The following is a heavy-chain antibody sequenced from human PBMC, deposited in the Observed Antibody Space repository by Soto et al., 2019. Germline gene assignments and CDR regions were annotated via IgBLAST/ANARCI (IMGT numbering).Heavy chain of an antibody. D-gene: IGHD2-21*01. CDR1: GGSISSSSYY. CDR2: IYYSGST. Sequence: QLQLQESGPGLVKPSETLSLTCTVSGGSISSSSYYWGWIRQPPGKGLEWIGSIYYSGSTYYNPSLKSRVTISVDTSKNQFSLKLSSVTAADTAVYYCVRHRVDCGGDCYIVDIWGQGTMVTVSS. CDR3: VRHRVDCGGDCYIVDI. V-gene: IGHV4-39*01. J-gene: IGHJ3*02.